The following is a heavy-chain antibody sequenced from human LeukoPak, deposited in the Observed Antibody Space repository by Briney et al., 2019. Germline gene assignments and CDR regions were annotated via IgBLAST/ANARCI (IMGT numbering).Heavy chain of an antibody. CDR3: ARGSGDSSGWTSYLGAWFDY. CDR2: XSYXGSNK. CDR1: GFTFSSYG. V-gene: IGHV3-30*03. J-gene: IGHJ4*02. D-gene: IGHD6-19*01. Sequence: GRSLRLSCAASGFTFSSYGMHWVRQAPGKGLEXVXXXSYXGSNKYYADSVKGRFTISRDNSKNTLYLQMNSLRAEDTAVYYCARGSGDSSGWTSYLGAWFDYWGQGTLVTVSS.